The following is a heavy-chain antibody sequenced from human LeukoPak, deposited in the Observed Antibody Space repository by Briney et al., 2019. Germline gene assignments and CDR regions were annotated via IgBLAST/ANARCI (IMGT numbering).Heavy chain of an antibody. D-gene: IGHD4-17*01. CDR2: IIPIFGTA. CDR3: AALHDYGDYGVVWGDPAFDY. V-gene: IGHV1-69*05. CDR1: GGTFSSYA. Sequence: VASVKVSCKASGGTFSSYAISWVRQAPGQGLEWMGGIIPIFGTANYAQKFQGRVTITTDESTSTAYMELSSLRSEDTAVYYCAALHDYGDYGVVWGDPAFDYWGQGTLVTVSS. J-gene: IGHJ4*02.